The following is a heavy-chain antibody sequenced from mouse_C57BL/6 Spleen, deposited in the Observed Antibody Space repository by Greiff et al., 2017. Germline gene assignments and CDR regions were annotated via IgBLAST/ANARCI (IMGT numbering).Heavy chain of an antibody. CDR3: ARSEYGIYLSWFAY. V-gene: IGHV1-80*01. CDR2: IYPGDGDT. Sequence: QVQLKQSGAELVKPGASVKISCKASGYAFSSYWMNWVKQRPGTGLEWIGQIYPGDGDTNYNGKFKGKATLTADKSSSTAYMQLSSLTSEDSAVYFCARSEYGIYLSWFAYWGQGTLVTVSA. D-gene: IGHD2-10*02. CDR1: GYAFSSYW. J-gene: IGHJ3*01.